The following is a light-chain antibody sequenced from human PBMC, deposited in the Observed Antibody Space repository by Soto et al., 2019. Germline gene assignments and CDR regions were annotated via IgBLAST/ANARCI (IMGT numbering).Light chain of an antibody. CDR2: SNI. Sequence: QSVLTQPPSASGTPGQRVTTSCSGSSSNIGSNYVYWYQQLPGTAPKLLIYSNIQRPSGVPDRFSGSKSGTSASLAISGLRSEDEADYYCAVWDDGLSGPVFGGGTKVTVL. CDR1: SSNIGSNY. V-gene: IGLV1-47*02. CDR3: AVWDDGLSGPV. J-gene: IGLJ2*01.